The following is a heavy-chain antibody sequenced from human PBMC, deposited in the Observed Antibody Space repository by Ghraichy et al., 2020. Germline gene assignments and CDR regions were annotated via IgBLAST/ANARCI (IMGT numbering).Heavy chain of an antibody. D-gene: IGHD3-10*01. CDR2: ISSSSRTI. J-gene: IGHJ6*03. Sequence: GGSLRLSCAASGFTLSSYSMNWARQAPGKGLEWISYISSSSRTIYYADSVKGRFTISRDNAKNSLSLQMNSLRDEDTAVYYCARDPYGSDSTGYYMDVWGKGTTVTVSS. V-gene: IGHV3-48*02. CDR1: GFTLSSYS. CDR3: ARDPYGSDSTGYYMDV.